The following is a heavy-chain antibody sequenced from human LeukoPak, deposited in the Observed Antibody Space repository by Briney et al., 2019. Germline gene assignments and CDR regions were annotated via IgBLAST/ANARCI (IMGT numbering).Heavy chain of an antibody. D-gene: IGHD6-19*01. Sequence: GGSLRLSCAASGFTFSDYYMSWIRQAPGKGLEWVSYISGSGSTIYYADSVKGRFTISRDNAKNSLYLQMNSLRAEDTAVYYCARVVSSGWGRAFDIWGQGTMVTVSS. CDR2: ISGSGSTI. CDR3: ARVVSSGWGRAFDI. V-gene: IGHV3-11*01. J-gene: IGHJ3*02. CDR1: GFTFSDYY.